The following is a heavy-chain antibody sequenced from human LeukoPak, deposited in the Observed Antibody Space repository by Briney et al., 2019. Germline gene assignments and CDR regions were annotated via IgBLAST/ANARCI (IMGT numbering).Heavy chain of an antibody. D-gene: IGHD3-22*01. CDR3: ALTLKDYYDSSGYYATDY. CDR1: VYTFTNFY. CDR2: MNPNSGDT. J-gene: IGHJ4*02. Sequence: ASVKVSCKASVYTFTNFYIHWVRQAPGQGLEWMGWMNPNSGDTSYAREFQGRVTMTRDTSISTAYMELSRLRSDDTAVYYCALTLKDYYDSSGYYATDYWGQGTLVTVSS. V-gene: IGHV1-2*02.